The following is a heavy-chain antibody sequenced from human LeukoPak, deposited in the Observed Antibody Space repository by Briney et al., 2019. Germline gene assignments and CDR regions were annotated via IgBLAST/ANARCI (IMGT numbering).Heavy chain of an antibody. CDR1: GGTFSSYA. CDR3: AKIGSSHDFDY. V-gene: IGHV1-69*05. D-gene: IGHD1-26*01. Sequence: SVKVSCKASGGTFSSYAISWVRQAPGQGLEWMGGIIPIFGTANYAQKLQGRVTMTTGTSTSTAYMELSSLKSDDTAVYYCAKIGSSHDFDYWGQGTLITVSS. CDR2: IIPIFGTA. J-gene: IGHJ4*02.